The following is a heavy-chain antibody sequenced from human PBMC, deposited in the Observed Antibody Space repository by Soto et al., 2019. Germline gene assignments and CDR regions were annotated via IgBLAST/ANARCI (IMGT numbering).Heavy chain of an antibody. Sequence: GGSLRLSCAASGFTFSSYSMNWVRQAPGKGLEWVSSISSSSSYIYYADSVKGRFTISRDNAKNSLYLQMNSLGAEDTAVYYCARDVLSSGYDYYYYYGMDVWGQGTTVTVSS. CDR3: ARDVLSSGYDYYYYYGMDV. D-gene: IGHD5-12*01. V-gene: IGHV3-21*01. CDR2: ISSSSSYI. J-gene: IGHJ6*02. CDR1: GFTFSSYS.